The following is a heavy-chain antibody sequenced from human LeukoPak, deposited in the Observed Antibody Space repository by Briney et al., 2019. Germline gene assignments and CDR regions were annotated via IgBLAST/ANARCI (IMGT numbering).Heavy chain of an antibody. CDR2: INHSGST. V-gene: IGHV4-34*01. Sequence: SETLSLTCAVYGGSFSGYYWSWIRQPPGKGLEWIGEINHSGSTNYNPSLKSRVTISVDTSKNQFSLKLSSVTAADTAVYYCARRGLMGYYYYMDVWGKGTTVTISS. D-gene: IGHD3-16*01. CDR1: GGSFSGYY. CDR3: ARRGLMGYYYYMDV. J-gene: IGHJ6*03.